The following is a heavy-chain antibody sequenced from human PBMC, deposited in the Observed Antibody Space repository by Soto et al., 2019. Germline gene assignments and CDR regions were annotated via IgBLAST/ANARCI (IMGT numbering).Heavy chain of an antibody. V-gene: IGHV3-43*01. D-gene: IGHD3-3*01. CDR1: GFTFDDYT. CDR2: ISWDGGST. J-gene: IGHJ4*02. CDR3: AKDRDDFWSGYSHAFDY. Sequence: GGSLRLSCAASGFTFDDYTMHWVRQAPGKGLEWVSLISWDGGSTYYADSVKGRFTISRDNSKNSLYLQMNSLRTEDTALYYCAKDRDDFWSGYSHAFDYWGQGTLVTAPQ.